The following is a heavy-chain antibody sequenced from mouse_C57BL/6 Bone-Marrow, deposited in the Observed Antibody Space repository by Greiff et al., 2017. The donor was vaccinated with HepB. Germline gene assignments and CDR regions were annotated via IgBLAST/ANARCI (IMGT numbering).Heavy chain of an antibody. CDR3: ARSTMITVDY. CDR1: GFTFSDYY. J-gene: IGHJ4*01. D-gene: IGHD2-4*01. V-gene: IGHV5-12*01. CDR2: ISNGGGST. Sequence: VQLKESGGGLVQPGGSLKLSCAASGFTFSDYYMYWVRQTPEKRLEWVAYISNGGGSTYYPDTVKGRFTISRDNAKNTLYLQMSRLKSEDTAMYYCARSTMITVDYWGQGTSVTVSS.